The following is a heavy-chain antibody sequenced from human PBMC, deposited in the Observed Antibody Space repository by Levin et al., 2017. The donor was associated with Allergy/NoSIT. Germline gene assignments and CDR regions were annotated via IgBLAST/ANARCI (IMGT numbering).Heavy chain of an antibody. V-gene: IGHV3-74*01. CDR1: GFTFSDYW. CDR3: GRGGRSGSIDY. CDR2: ITSDGKTT. D-gene: IGHD3-3*01. Sequence: GGSLRLSCAVSGFTFSDYWMYWVRQVPGEGPVWVSRITSDGKTTTYADFVKGRFTISSDDAKNQLYLQLNSLRVEDTAVYYCGRGGRSGSIDYWGQGTRLTVSS. J-gene: IGHJ4*02.